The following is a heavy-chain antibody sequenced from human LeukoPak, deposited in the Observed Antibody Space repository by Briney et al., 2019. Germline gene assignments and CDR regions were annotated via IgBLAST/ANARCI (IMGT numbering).Heavy chain of an antibody. CDR1: GLTFTSHA. Sequence: PGGSLRLSCAVSGLTFTSHAMSWVRQAPGKGLEWVSAISGSGSSTYYADSVKGRFTISRDNSKNTLYLQMNSLRAEDTAVYYCAKDFDWLPHQYYFDYWGQGTLVTVSS. CDR2: ISGSGSST. D-gene: IGHD3-9*01. CDR3: AKDFDWLPHQYYFDY. J-gene: IGHJ4*02. V-gene: IGHV3-23*01.